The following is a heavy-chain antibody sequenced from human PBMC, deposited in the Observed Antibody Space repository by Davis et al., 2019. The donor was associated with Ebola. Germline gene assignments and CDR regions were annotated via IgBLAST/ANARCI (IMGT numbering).Heavy chain of an antibody. CDR3: TTSFDY. V-gene: IGHV3-21*06. Sequence: GGSLRLSCAASGFSFSSCSMNWVRQAPGKGLEWVSSISSSSTYRYYVDSVKGRFTISRDNAKNSLYLQMNSLRAEDTAVYYCTTSFDYWGQGTLVTVSS. CDR2: ISSSSTYR. J-gene: IGHJ4*02. CDR1: GFSFSSCS.